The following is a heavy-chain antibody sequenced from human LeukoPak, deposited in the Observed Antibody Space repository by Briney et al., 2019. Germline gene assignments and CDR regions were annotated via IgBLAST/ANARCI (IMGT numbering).Heavy chain of an antibody. CDR1: GGTFSSYA. J-gene: IGHJ5*02. V-gene: IGHV1-69*13. CDR2: IIPIFGTA. D-gene: IGHD6-13*01. Sequence: SVKVSCKASGGTFSSYAISWVRQAPGQGLEWMGGIIPIFGTANYAQKFQGRVTITVDESTSTAYMELSSLRSEDTAVYYCARDHSSSGEPLSYWFDPWGQGTLVTVSS. CDR3: ARDHSSSGEPLSYWFDP.